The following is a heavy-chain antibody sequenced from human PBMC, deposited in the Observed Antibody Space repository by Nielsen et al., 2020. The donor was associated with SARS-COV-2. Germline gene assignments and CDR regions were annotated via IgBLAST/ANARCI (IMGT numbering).Heavy chain of an antibody. CDR3: ARVPRDSWEFDY. J-gene: IGHJ4*02. CDR2: INPNSGGT. D-gene: IGHD6-13*01. CDR1: GYTFTGYY. V-gene: IGHV1-2*02. Sequence: ASVKVSCKASGYTFTGYYMHWVRQAPGQGLEWMGWINPNSGGTNYAQKFQGRVTMTRDSSISTAYMELSRLRSDDTAVYYCARVPRDSWEFDYWGQGTLVTVSS.